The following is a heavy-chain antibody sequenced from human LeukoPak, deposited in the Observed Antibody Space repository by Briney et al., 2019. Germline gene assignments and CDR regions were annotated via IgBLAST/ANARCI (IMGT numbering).Heavy chain of an antibody. CDR2: IISSGSTM. Sequence: GGSLRLSCEASGFTFSSYEMKWVRQAPGEGLELVSYIISSGSTMYYADSVKGRFTISRDNSKNTLYLQMNSLRAEDTAVYYCARVRYTGSYWGYWGQGTLVTVS. J-gene: IGHJ4*02. CDR3: ARVRYTGSYWGY. V-gene: IGHV3-48*03. D-gene: IGHD1-26*01. CDR1: GFTFSSYE.